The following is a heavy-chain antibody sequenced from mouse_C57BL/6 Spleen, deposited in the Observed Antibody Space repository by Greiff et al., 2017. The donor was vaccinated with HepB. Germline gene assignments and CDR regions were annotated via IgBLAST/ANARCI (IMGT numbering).Heavy chain of an antibody. D-gene: IGHD2-1*01. J-gene: IGHJ4*01. CDR3: TRWRNYHYAMDY. V-gene: IGHV1-15*01. CDR2: IDPETGGT. CDR1: GYTFTDYE. Sequence: VQLQQSGAELVRPGASVTLSCKASGYTFTDYEMHWVKQTPVHGLEWIGAIDPETGGTAYNQKFKGKAILTADKSSSTAYMELRSLTSEDSAVYYCTRWRNYHYAMDYWGQGTSVTVSS.